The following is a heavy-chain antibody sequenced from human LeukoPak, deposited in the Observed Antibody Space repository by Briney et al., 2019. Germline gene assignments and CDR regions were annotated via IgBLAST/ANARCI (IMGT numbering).Heavy chain of an antibody. J-gene: IGHJ4*02. CDR2: ISSSSSYI. D-gene: IGHD6-19*01. CDR3: ASVAVAGYFDS. V-gene: IGHV3-21*01. CDR1: GFTFSSYS. Sequence: GGSLRLSCAASGFTFSSYSMNWVRQAPGKGLEWVSSISSSSSYIYYADSVKGRFTISRDNAKNSLYLQMNSLRAEDTAVYYCASVAVAGYFDSWGQGTLVTVYS.